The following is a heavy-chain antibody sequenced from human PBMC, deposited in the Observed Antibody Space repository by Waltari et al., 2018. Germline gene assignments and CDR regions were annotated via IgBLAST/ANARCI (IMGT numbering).Heavy chain of an antibody. Sequence: QVQLQESGPGLVKPSQTLSLTCPVSGGSISRGSYYWSWIRQPAGKGLEWIGRIYTSGSTNYNPSLKSRVTISVDTSKNQFSLKLSSVTAADTAVYYCARDLRLEIDYWGQGTLVTVSS. CDR2: IYTSGST. V-gene: IGHV4-61*02. CDR3: ARDLRLEIDY. CDR1: GGSISRGSYY. J-gene: IGHJ4*02.